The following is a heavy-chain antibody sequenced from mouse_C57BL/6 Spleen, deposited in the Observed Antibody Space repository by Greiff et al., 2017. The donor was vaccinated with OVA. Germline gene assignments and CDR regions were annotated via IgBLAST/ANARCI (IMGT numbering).Heavy chain of an antibody. CDR1: GYTFTSYW. CDR3: ARSKLGRLDY. J-gene: IGHJ2*01. V-gene: IGHV1-50*01. CDR2: IDPSDSYT. Sequence: QVQLQQPGAELVKPGASVKLSCKASGYTFTSYWMQWVKQRPGQGLEWIGEIDPSDSYTNYNQKFKGKATLTVDTSSSTAYMQLSSLTSEDSAVYYCARSKLGRLDYWGQGTTLTVSS. D-gene: IGHD4-1*01.